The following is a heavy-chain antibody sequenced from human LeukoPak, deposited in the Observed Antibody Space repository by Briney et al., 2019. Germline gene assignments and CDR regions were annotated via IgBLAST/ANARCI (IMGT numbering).Heavy chain of an antibody. Sequence: PSETLSLTCTVSGGSISSYYWSWIRQPPGKGLEWIGYISDSGSTNYNPSLESRLTISVDTSKNQFSLKLSSVTAADTAVYYCARARYYSGYDFFPDYWGQGTLVTVSS. CDR3: ARARYYSGYDFFPDY. CDR1: GGSISSYY. D-gene: IGHD5-12*01. CDR2: ISDSGST. V-gene: IGHV4-59*01. J-gene: IGHJ4*02.